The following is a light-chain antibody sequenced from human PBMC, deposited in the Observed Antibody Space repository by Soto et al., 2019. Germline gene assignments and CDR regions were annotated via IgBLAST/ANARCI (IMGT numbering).Light chain of an antibody. Sequence: QSVLTQPASVSGSPGQSITISCTGTSSDVGGYNYVSWYQQHPGKAPKLMIYEVSNRPSGVSNRFSGSKSVNTASLTISGLQAEDEAYYYCSSYTSSSTLVVFGGGTRRTVL. V-gene: IGLV2-14*01. CDR1: SSDVGGYNY. J-gene: IGLJ2*01. CDR2: EVS. CDR3: SSYTSSSTLVV.